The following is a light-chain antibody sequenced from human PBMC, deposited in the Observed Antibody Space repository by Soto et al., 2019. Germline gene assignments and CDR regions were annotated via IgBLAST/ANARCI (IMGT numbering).Light chain of an antibody. V-gene: IGKV3-15*01. CDR3: QHYSIWPYT. CDR2: GAS. J-gene: IGKJ2*01. CDR1: QGISSN. Sequence: EIVMTQSPATLSVSPGERATLSCRASQGISSNLAWYQQKPGQAPRLLIYGASTRATGIPARFSGSGSGKEFTLTISSLQSEDFAVYYCQHYSIWPYTFGQGTKLEIK.